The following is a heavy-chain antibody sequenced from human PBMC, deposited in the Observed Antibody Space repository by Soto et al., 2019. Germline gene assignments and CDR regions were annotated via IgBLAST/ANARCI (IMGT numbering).Heavy chain of an antibody. CDR1: GFSRSTRGVG. J-gene: IGHJ4*02. V-gene: IGHV2-5*01. CDR3: ENANSTYFDWLA. CDR2: IYWNDDK. Sequence: ESCPTLVNPTQTLTLTCTFSGFSRSTRGVGVGWIRQPPGKALEWLALIYWNDDKRYSPSLKSRLTINKDPSKNQVVLTMTNMDPVDTATYYCENANSTYFDWLAWGQGTLVTVSS. D-gene: IGHD3-9*01.